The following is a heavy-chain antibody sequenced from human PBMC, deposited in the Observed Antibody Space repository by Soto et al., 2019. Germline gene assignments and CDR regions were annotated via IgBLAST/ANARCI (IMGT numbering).Heavy chain of an antibody. V-gene: IGHV4-39*01. CDR1: GGSISSSSYY. CDR3: ARAGVEGEYYYYGMDV. D-gene: IGHD3-10*01. CDR2: IYYSGST. J-gene: IGHJ6*02. Sequence: QLQLQESGPGLVKPSETLSLTCTVSGGSISSSSYYWGWIRQPPGKGLEWIGSIYYSGSTYYNPSLKSRVTIYVDTSKNQFSLKVSSVTAADTAVYYCARAGVEGEYYYYGMDVWGQGTTVTVSS.